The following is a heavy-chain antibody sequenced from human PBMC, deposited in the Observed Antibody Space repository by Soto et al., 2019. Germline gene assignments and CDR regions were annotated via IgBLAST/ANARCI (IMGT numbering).Heavy chain of an antibody. J-gene: IGHJ6*02. V-gene: IGHV1-8*01. CDR2: MNPNSGDT. CDR1: FTSYD. Sequence: QVQLVQSGAEVKKPGASVKVSCTFTSYDINWVRQAAGQGLEWMAWMNPNSGDTRYAQKFQGRVTMTRDTSKFTAYMELSNLRYEDTDVYYCARGPGSSDWRFSYYYMDVWDQGTTVTVSS. D-gene: IGHD6-19*01. CDR3: ARGPGSSDWRFSYYYMDV.